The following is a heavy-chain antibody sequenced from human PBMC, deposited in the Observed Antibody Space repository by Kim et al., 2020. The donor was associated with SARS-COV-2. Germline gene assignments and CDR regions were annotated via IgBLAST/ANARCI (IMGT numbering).Heavy chain of an antibody. CDR3: VGQRIVVARGDGYFGL. V-gene: IGHV4-39*01. J-gene: IGHJ2*01. D-gene: IGHD3-22*01. CDR1: PVANNKYY. Sequence: SETLSLTCSGPVANNKYYWAWVRQAPGKGWEGRGRYFYGGGAYYNPSLRRRVTTVEDNSNKHLFFKLTSVTAAATAAFYCVGQRIVVARGDGYFGLWGRG. CDR2: YFYGGGA.